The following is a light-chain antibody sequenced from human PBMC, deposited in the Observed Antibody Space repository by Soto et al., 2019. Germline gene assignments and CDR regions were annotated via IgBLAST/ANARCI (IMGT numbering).Light chain of an antibody. J-gene: IGLJ3*02. Sequence: QSALTQPPSASGSRGQSVAISCTGTSSDVGAFDYVSWYQHHPGKVPKLLIYDVTKRPSGVPDRFSGSKSGNTASLTVSGLQAEDEADYYCRSYAGSNHWVFGGGTKLTVL. CDR2: DVT. CDR1: SSDVGAFDY. CDR3: RSYAGSNHWV. V-gene: IGLV2-8*01.